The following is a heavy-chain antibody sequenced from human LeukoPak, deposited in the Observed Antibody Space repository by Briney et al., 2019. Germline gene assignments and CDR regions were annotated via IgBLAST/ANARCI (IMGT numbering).Heavy chain of an antibody. J-gene: IGHJ4*02. V-gene: IGHV1-24*01. D-gene: IGHD3-22*01. CDR2: FDPEDGET. Sequence: ASVKVSCKVSGYTLTELSMHWVRQAPGKGLEWMGGFDPEDGETIYTQKSQGRVTMTEDTSTDTAYMELSSLSSEDTAVYYCATHSSDSSGYYYYWGQGTLVTVSS. CDR1: GYTLTELS. CDR3: ATHSSDSSGYYYY.